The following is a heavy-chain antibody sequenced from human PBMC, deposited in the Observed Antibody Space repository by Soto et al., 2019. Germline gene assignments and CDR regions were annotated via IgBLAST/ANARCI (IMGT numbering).Heavy chain of an antibody. D-gene: IGHD2-21*02. J-gene: IGHJ6*01. CDR3: ARGGSGGDPYYYYGMDV. Sequence: QVQLVESGGGVVQPGRSLRLSCAASGFTFSSYAMHWVRQAPGKGLEWVAVISYDGSNKYYADSVKGRFTISRDNSKNTLYLQMNSLRAEDTAVYYCARGGSGGDPYYYYGMDVW. CDR2: ISYDGSNK. V-gene: IGHV3-30-3*01. CDR1: GFTFSSYA.